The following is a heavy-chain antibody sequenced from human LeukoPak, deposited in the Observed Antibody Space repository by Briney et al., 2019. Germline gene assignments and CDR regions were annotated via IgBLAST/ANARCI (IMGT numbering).Heavy chain of an antibody. D-gene: IGHD2-15*01. CDR3: ARDVVNIVVVVAATRRYYYGMDV. J-gene: IGHJ6*02. CDR1: GYTFTSYG. V-gene: IGHV1-18*01. Sequence: ASVNVSLKASGYTFTSYGISWVRQPPGQGLDWMGCISAYYGNTNNSQKLQDRVTLNTDTSTSTAYLELRSLRSDDTAVYYCARDVVNIVVVVAATRRYYYGMDVWGQGTTVTVSS. CDR2: ISAYYGNT.